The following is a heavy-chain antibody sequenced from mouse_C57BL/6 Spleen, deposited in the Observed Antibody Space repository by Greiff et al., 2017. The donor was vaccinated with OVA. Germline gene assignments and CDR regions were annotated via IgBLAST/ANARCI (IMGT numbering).Heavy chain of an antibody. CDR1: GYTFTSYG. D-gene: IGHD3-2*02. J-gene: IGHJ2*01. V-gene: IGHV1-55*01. CDR3: AKTAQATFDY. Sequence: VQLQQPGAELVKPGASVKMSCKASGYTFTSYGINWVKQRPGKGLEWIGDIYPGGGSTNYNEKLKSKATLTVDTSSSTAYMQLSSLTSEDSAVYYCAKTAQATFDYWGQGTTLTVSS. CDR2: IYPGGGST.